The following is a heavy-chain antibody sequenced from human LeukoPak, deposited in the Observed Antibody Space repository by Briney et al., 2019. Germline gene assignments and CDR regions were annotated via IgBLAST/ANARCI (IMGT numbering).Heavy chain of an antibody. CDR2: IYTSGST. D-gene: IGHD2-2*01. Sequence: PSETLSLTCTVSGGSISSYYWSWIRQPAGKGLEWIGRIYTSGSTNYNTSLKSRVTMSVDTSKNQFSLNLSSVTAADTAVYYCARDGICSSTSCLRGDYSYMDVWGKGTTVTVSS. V-gene: IGHV4-4*07. J-gene: IGHJ6*03. CDR1: GGSISSYY. CDR3: ARDGICSSTSCLRGDYSYMDV.